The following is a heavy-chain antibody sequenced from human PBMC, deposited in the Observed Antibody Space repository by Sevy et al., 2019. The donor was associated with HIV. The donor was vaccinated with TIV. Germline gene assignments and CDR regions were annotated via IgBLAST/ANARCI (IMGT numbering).Heavy chain of an antibody. V-gene: IGHV3-11*01. J-gene: IGHJ3*02. D-gene: IGHD6-19*01. CDR2: ISSIGTTI. CDR1: GFTFSDYY. CDR3: ARISAMKGYDFNI. Sequence: GGSLRLSCAASGFTFSDYYMSWIRQAPGKGLEWVSYISSIGTTIYYADSVKGRFTISRDNAKNSLYLQMNSLRAEDTAVYYCARISAMKGYDFNIWGQGTMVTVSS.